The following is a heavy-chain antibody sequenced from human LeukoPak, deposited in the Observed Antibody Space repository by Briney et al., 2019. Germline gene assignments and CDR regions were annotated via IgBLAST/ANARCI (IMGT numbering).Heavy chain of an antibody. V-gene: IGHV3-66*01. D-gene: IGHD6-13*01. Sequence: GGSLTLSCAASGFTVSSNYMSWVRQAPGKGLEWVSVIYSGGSTYYADSVKGRFTISRDNSKNTLYLQMNSLRAEDTAVYYCARDLHIAPDYGMDVWGQGTTVTVSS. J-gene: IGHJ6*02. CDR2: IYSGGST. CDR3: ARDLHIAPDYGMDV. CDR1: GFTVSSNY.